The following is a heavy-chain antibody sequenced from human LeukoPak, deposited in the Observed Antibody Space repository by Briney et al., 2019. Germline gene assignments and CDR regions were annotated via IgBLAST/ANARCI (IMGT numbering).Heavy chain of an antibody. Sequence: SETLSLTCAVYGGSFSGYYWSWIRQPPGKGLEWIGEINHSGSTNYNPSLKSRVTISVDTSKNQFSLKLSSVTAADTAVYYCARGPVQSDNWFDPWGQGTLVTVSS. CDR1: GGSFSGYY. CDR2: INHSGST. CDR3: ARGPVQSDNWFDP. D-gene: IGHD1-1*01. J-gene: IGHJ5*02. V-gene: IGHV4-34*01.